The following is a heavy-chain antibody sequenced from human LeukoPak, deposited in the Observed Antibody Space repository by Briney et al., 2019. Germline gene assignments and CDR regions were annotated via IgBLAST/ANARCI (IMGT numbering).Heavy chain of an antibody. V-gene: IGHV3-23*01. CDR3: AKDSAHSYYYGSGSYYQF. CDR2: VSGGGDST. J-gene: IGHJ4*02. D-gene: IGHD3-10*01. CDR1: GFTFSNYA. Sequence: GGSLRLSCAASGFTFSNYAMTWVRQAPGKGLEWVSAVSGGGDSTYYADSVKGRFTISRDNSRNTLYLQMSSLRAEETAVYYCAKDSAHSYYYGSGSYYQFWGQGTVVTVSS.